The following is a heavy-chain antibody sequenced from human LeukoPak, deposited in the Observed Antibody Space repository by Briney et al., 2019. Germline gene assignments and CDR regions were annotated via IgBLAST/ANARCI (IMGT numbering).Heavy chain of an antibody. CDR3: ARVADKDYGDYYFDY. V-gene: IGHV3-30*04. D-gene: IGHD4-17*01. Sequence: PGGSLRLSCAASGSTFSSYAMHWVRQAPGKGLEWVAVISYDGSNKYYVDSVKGRFTISRDNSKNTLYLQMNSLRAEDTAVYYCARVADKDYGDYYFDYGGQGTLVTVSS. CDR1: GSTFSSYA. J-gene: IGHJ4*02. CDR2: ISYDGSNK.